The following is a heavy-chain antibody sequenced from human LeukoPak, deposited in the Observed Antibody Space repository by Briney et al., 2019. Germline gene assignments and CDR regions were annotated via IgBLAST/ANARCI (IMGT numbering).Heavy chain of an antibody. CDR2: ICGSGGGT. D-gene: IGHD3-10*01. J-gene: IGHJ4*02. CDR1: GFTFSSYA. V-gene: IGHV3-23*01. Sequence: GGSLRLSCAASGFTFSSYAMSWVRQAPGKGLAWVSAICGSGGGTYYADSVKGRFTISRDNSKNTLYLQMNSLRAEDTAVYYCAKTVVRGVIKYCFDYWGQGTLVTVSS. CDR3: AKTVVRGVIKYCFDY.